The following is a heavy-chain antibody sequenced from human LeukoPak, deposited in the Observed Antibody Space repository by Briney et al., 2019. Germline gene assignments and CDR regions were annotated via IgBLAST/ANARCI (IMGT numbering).Heavy chain of an antibody. CDR1: GFTFSHYA. CDR3: VREGDDHTPGPYSFDF. CDR2: ISYDGNKE. D-gene: IGHD2-15*01. Sequence: GTSLRLSCAASGFTFSHYAIHWVRQAPGKGLEWVTVISYDGNKEYYADSVKDRFSISRDNSKNTLYLQMNTLKTEDTAVYYCVREGDDHTPGPYSFDFWGQGTLVTVSS. V-gene: IGHV3-30-3*01. J-gene: IGHJ4*02.